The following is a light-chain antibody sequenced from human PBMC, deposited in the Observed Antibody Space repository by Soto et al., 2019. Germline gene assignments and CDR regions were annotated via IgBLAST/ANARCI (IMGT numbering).Light chain of an antibody. CDR2: WAS. Sequence: DIVMTQSPDSLAVSLGERATVNLKSIHSILYNSKNKNYLAWYQQKPGQPPKLLIYWASTRESGVPDRFSGSGSGTDFTLTINSLQAEDVAVYYCQQYYSSPWTFGQGTKVDIK. V-gene: IGKV4-1*01. CDR3: QQYYSSPWT. CDR1: HSILYNSKNKNY. J-gene: IGKJ1*01.